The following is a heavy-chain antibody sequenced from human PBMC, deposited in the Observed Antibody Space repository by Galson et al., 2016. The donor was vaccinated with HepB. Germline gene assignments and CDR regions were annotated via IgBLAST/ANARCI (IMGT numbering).Heavy chain of an antibody. CDR3: ARRFRYTYGPPYGMDV. CDR2: IYYSGST. V-gene: IGHV4-39*01. Sequence: ETLSLTCIVSGGSISSSSYYWGWIRQPPGKGLEWIGSIYYSGSTYYNPSLQSRVTISVDTSKNQFSLKMSSVTAADTAVYYRARRFRYTYGPPYGMDVWGQGTTVTVSS. CDR1: GGSISSSSYY. D-gene: IGHD5-18*01. J-gene: IGHJ6*02.